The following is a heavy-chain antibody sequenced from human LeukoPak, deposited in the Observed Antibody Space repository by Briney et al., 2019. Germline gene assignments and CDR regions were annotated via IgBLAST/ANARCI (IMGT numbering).Heavy chain of an antibody. Sequence: SETLSLTCTVSGGSISSYYWNWIRQPPGKGLEWIGFIYYSGSTNYNPSLKSRVTISADTSKNQFSLKLSSVTAADTAVYYCARLIGVADKHGMDVWGQGITVTVPS. CDR2: IYYSGST. J-gene: IGHJ6*02. CDR1: GGSISSYY. CDR3: ARLIGVADKHGMDV. V-gene: IGHV4-59*08. D-gene: IGHD6-19*01.